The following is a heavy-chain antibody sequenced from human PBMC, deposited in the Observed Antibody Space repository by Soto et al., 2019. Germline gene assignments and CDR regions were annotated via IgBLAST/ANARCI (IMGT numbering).Heavy chain of an antibody. V-gene: IGHV1-8*01. Sequence: ASVKVSCKASGYTFTSYDINWVRQATGQGLEWMGWMNPNSGNTGYAQKFKGRVTMTRKTSISTAYMELSSLRSEDTAVYYCARVGYCSSTSCYTRFEEYYGMDVWGQGTTVTVSS. CDR1: GYTFTSYD. D-gene: IGHD2-2*02. J-gene: IGHJ6*02. CDR3: ARVGYCSSTSCYTRFEEYYGMDV. CDR2: MNPNSGNT.